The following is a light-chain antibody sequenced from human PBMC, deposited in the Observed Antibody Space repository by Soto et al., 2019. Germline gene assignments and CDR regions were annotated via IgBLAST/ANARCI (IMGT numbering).Light chain of an antibody. CDR2: DAS. CDR3: QPRNNWPTWT. Sequence: EIVLTQSPATLSLSPGERATLSCRSSHSISSYVAWYQHKPSKAPRLLIYDASNRDTGIPARFSGSGSVTGSTLTTSGPLPEDFAVSDDQPRNNWPTWTVGQGTKVESK. V-gene: IGKV3-11*01. CDR1: HSISSY. J-gene: IGKJ1*01.